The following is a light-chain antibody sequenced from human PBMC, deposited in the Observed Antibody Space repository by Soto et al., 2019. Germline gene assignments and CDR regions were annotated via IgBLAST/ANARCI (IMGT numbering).Light chain of an antibody. V-gene: IGLV2-14*01. CDR1: TSDIGGYNS. CDR2: DVT. Sequence: QSALTQPASMSGSPGQSITISCTRTTSDIGGYNSVSWYQQHPGKAPKLMIYDVTHRPSGVSNRFSGSKSGNAASLTISGIQAEDEADYYCFSRTSSTGRTTHYLFGTGTKLTVL. CDR3: FSRTSSTGRTTHYL. J-gene: IGLJ1*01.